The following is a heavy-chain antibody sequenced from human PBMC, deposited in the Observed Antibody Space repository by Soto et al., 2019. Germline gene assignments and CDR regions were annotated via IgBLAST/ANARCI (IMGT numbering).Heavy chain of an antibody. V-gene: IGHV3-20*04. J-gene: IGHJ4*02. Sequence: EVQLVESGGGVLRPGGSLRLSCAASGFSFDDYGMSWARQAPGKGLEWVSGVNWNGGSTGYADSVKGRFTISRDNAKNSLYLQMNSLRAEDTAFYYCVRGASLNFDYWGQGTLVTVSS. D-gene: IGHD1-26*01. CDR1: GFSFDDYG. CDR3: VRGASLNFDY. CDR2: VNWNGGST.